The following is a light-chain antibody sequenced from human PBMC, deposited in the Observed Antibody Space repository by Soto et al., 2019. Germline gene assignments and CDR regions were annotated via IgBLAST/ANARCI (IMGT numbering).Light chain of an antibody. V-gene: IGLV2-14*01. CDR1: NSDVGGYSY. CDR2: GVT. CDR3: TSYTNTDTRKV. Sequence: QSALTQPASVSGSPGQSIAISCTGTNSDVGGYSYVSWYQQHAGKAPKLIIYGVTNRPSGVSDRFSGSKSGNTASLTISGLQAEDEADYYCTSYTNTDTRKVFGGGTKVTVL. J-gene: IGLJ2*01.